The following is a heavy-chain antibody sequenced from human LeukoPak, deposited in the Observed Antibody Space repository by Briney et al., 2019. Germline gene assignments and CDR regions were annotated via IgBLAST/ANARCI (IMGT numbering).Heavy chain of an antibody. CDR1: GYTFTSYG. J-gene: IGHJ4*01. D-gene: IGHD3-10*01. V-gene: IGHV1-18*01. CDR3: ARDTYIGNYYGSGSYYSPPFY. CDR2: ISAYNGNT. Sequence: ASVKVSCKASGYTFTSYGISWVRQAPGQGLEWMGWISAYNGNTNYAQKLQGRVTMTTDTSTSKAYMELRSLRADDTAGYYCARDTYIGNYYGSGSYYSPPFYWGHGTLVTVSS.